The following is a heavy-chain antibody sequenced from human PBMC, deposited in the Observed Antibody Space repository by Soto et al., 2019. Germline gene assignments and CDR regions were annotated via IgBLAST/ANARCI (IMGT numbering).Heavy chain of an antibody. V-gene: IGHV3-30-3*01. CDR2: ISYDGSNK. CDR1: GFTFSSYA. Sequence: GGSLRLSCAASGFTFSSYAMHWVRQAPGKGLEWVAVISYDGSNKYYADSVKGRFTISRDNSKNTLYLQMNSLRAEDTAVYYCARDLTYYYDSSGFERPGYFDYWGQGTLVTVSS. CDR3: ARDLTYYYDSSGFERPGYFDY. J-gene: IGHJ4*02. D-gene: IGHD3-22*01.